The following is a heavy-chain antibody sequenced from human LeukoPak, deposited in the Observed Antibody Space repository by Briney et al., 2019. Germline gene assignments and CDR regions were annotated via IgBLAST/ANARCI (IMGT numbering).Heavy chain of an antibody. J-gene: IGHJ4*02. CDR2: IIPIFGTA. CDR3: ARDLTPYYYDSSGYHALDY. Sequence: ASVKVSCKASGGTFSSYAISWVRQAPGQGLEWMGRIIPIFGTANYAQKFQGRVTTTTDESTSTAYMELSSLRSEDTAVYYCARDLTPYYYDSSGYHALDYWGQGTLVTVSS. D-gene: IGHD3-22*01. V-gene: IGHV1-69*05. CDR1: GGTFSSYA.